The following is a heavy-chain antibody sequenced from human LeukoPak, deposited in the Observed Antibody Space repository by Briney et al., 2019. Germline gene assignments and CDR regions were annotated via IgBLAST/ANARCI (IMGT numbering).Heavy chain of an antibody. J-gene: IGHJ4*02. Sequence: SQTLSLTCTVSGGSISSGGYYWRWIRQHPGKGLEWIGYIYYSGSTYYNPSLKSRVTISVDTSKNQFSLKLSSVTAADTAVYYCASTIRYYFDYWGQGTLVTVSS. CDR3: ASTIRYYFDY. CDR2: IYYSGST. V-gene: IGHV4-31*03. CDR1: GGSISSGGYY. D-gene: IGHD5-24*01.